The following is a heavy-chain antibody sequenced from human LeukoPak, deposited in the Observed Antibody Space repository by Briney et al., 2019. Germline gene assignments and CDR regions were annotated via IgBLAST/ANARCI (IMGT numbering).Heavy chain of an antibody. J-gene: IGHJ6*02. CDR2: IHYSGST. D-gene: IGHD2-2*01. CDR1: GGSISSSSHY. CDR3: ARHDCSTTSCLYFYGMDV. V-gene: IGHV4-39*01. Sequence: SETLSLTCTVSGGSISSSSHYWGWIRQPPGKGLEWIGSIHYSGSTYYNPSLKSRATISVDTSKNQFSLKLSSVTAADTAVYYCARHDCSTTSCLYFYGMDVWGQGTTVTVSS.